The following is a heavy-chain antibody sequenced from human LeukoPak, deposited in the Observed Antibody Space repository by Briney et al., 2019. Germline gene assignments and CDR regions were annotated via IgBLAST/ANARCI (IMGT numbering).Heavy chain of an antibody. D-gene: IGHD6-13*01. Sequence: GGSLRLSCAASGSTFSSYAMHWVRQAPGKGLEWVAVISYDGSNKYYADSVKGRFTISRDNSKNTLYLQMNSLRAEDTAVYYCASGIAAAGISRSPPWGYWGQGTLVTVSS. V-gene: IGHV3-30*04. J-gene: IGHJ4*02. CDR2: ISYDGSNK. CDR3: ASGIAAAGISRSPPWGY. CDR1: GSTFSSYA.